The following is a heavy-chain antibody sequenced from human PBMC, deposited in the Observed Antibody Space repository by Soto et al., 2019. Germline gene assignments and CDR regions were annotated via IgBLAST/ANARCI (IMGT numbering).Heavy chain of an antibody. CDR1: GDSVSSNSAA. V-gene: IGHV6-1*01. CDR3: ARERYYDSSGYYWPFDY. Sequence: SQTLSLTCAISGDSVSSNSAAWNWIRQSTSRGLEWLGRTYYRSKWYNDYAVSVKSRITINPDTSKNQFSLQLNSVTPEDTAVYYCARERYYDSSGYYWPFDYWGQGTLVTVSS. CDR2: TYYRSKWYN. D-gene: IGHD3-22*01. J-gene: IGHJ4*02.